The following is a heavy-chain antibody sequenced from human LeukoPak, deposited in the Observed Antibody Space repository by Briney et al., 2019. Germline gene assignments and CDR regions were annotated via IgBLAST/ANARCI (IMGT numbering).Heavy chain of an antibody. CDR1: GYSISSGYY. CDR3: ARGRRGGYSYGWVGYMDV. CDR2: IYHTGIT. V-gene: IGHV4-38-2*02. J-gene: IGHJ6*03. Sequence: SETLSLTCTVSGYSISSGYYWGWIRQPPGKGLEWIATIYHTGITYYNPSLKSRVTISVDTSKNQFSLKLSSVTAADTAVYYCARGRRGGYSYGWVGYMDVWGKGTTVTVSS. D-gene: IGHD5-18*01.